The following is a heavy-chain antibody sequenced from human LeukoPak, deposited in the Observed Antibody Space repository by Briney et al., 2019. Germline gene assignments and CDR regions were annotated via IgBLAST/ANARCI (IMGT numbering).Heavy chain of an antibody. CDR1: GASISSSTDY. J-gene: IGHJ2*01. CDR3: ARGIWEMATIPYWYFDI. D-gene: IGHD5-24*01. CDR2: IYYSGST. Sequence: TSETLSLTCTVSGASISSSTDYWGWIRQPPGKGLEWIANIYYSGSTYYNPSLNSRVTMSVDTSKNQFSLKLTSVTAADTALYYCARGIWEMATIPYWYFDIWGRGTLVTVSS. V-gene: IGHV4-39*07.